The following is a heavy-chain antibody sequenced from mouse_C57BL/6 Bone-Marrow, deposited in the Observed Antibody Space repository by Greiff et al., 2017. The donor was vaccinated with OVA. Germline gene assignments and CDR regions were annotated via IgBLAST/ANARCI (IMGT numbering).Heavy chain of an antibody. CDR2: ISYDGSN. D-gene: IGHD2-4*01. J-gene: IGHJ3*01. Sequence: EVKLQESGPGLVKPSQSLSLTCSVTGYSITSGYYWNWIRQFPGNKLEWMGYISYDGSNNYNPSLKNRISITRDTSKNQFFLKLNSVTTEDTATYYCARDLRLRRGPGFAYWGQGTLVTVSA. CDR3: ARDLRLRRGPGFAY. CDR1: GYSITSGYY. V-gene: IGHV3-6*01.